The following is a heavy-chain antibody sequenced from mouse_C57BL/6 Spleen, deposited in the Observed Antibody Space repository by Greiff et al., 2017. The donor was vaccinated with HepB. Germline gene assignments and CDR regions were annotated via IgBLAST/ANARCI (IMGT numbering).Heavy chain of an antibody. Sequence: QVQLQQSGAELVRPGASVKLSCKASGYTFTDYYINWVKQRPGQGLEWIARIYPGSGNTYYNEKFKGKATLTAEKSSSTSYMQLSSLTSEDSAVYFCARTDYPFDYWGQGTTLTVSS. CDR3: ARTDYPFDY. J-gene: IGHJ2*01. D-gene: IGHD5-5*01. CDR2: IYPGSGNT. V-gene: IGHV1-76*01. CDR1: GYTFTDYY.